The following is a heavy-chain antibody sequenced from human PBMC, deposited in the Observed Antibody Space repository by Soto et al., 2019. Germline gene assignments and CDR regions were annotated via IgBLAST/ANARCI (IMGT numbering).Heavy chain of an antibody. CDR3: ARAPRMAPFDI. Sequence: GGSLRLSCAASGLIFSPSGIHWVRQAPGKGLEWVALIRNDGSDKYYAESVTGRFTISRDNSKNTVYLQMNSLRAEDTALYFCARAPRMAPFDIWGQGTMVTVSS. CDR2: IRNDGSDK. CDR1: GLIFSPSG. J-gene: IGHJ3*02. V-gene: IGHV3-33*01.